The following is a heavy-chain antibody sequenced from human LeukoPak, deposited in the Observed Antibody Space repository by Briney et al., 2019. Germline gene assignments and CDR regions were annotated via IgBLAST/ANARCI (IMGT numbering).Heavy chain of an antibody. J-gene: IGHJ4*02. CDR2: ISWNSGSI. CDR3: AKGYSGYVGIDY. D-gene: IGHD5-12*01. Sequence: GGSLRLSCAASGFTFDDYAMHWVRQAPGKGLEWVSGISWNSGSIGYADSVKGRFTISRDNAKNSLYLQMNSLRAEDTAVYYCAKGYSGYVGIDYWGQGTLVTVSS. V-gene: IGHV3-9*01. CDR1: GFTFDDYA.